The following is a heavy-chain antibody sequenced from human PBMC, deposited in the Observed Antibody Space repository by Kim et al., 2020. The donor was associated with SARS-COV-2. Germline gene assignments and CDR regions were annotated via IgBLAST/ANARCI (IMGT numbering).Heavy chain of an antibody. J-gene: IGHJ6*02. CDR1: GDSVSSNSAA. CDR2: TYYRSKWYN. Sequence: SQTLSLTCAISGDSVSSNSAAWNWIRQSPSRGLEWLGRTYYRSKWYNDYAVSVKSRITINPDTSKNQFSLQLNSVTPEDTAVYYCARDRWDIVVVPAAIDARYYYYYGMDFWGQGTPVTVSS. V-gene: IGHV6-1*01. D-gene: IGHD2-2*02. CDR3: ARDRWDIVVVPAAIDARYYYYYGMDF.